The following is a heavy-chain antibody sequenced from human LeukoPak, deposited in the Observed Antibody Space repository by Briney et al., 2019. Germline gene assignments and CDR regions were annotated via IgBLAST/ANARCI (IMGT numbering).Heavy chain of an antibody. D-gene: IGHD2-2*01. CDR2: ISHSGST. V-gene: IGHV4-34*01. J-gene: IGHJ5*02. CDR1: GGSFSGYF. Sequence: PSETLSLTCAVYGGSFSGYFWSWIRQPPGKGLEWIGEISHSGSTNYSPSLKSRVTISTDTSKNQFSLKLSSVTAADTAGYYCARGGSCSSSTCYAILGFDPWGQGTLVTVSS. CDR3: ARGGSCSSSTCYAILGFDP.